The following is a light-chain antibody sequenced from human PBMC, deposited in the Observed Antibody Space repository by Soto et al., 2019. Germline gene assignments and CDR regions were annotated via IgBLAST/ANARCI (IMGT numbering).Light chain of an antibody. CDR2: GAS. J-gene: IGKJ5*01. V-gene: IGKV3-15*01. CDR3: QQYNNWPGGT. CDR1: QSVSSN. Sequence: EIVMTQSPATLSVSPGERATLSCRASQSVSSNLARYQQKPGQAPRLLIYGASTRATGIPARFSGSGSGTEFTLTISSLQSEDFAVYYCQQYNNWPGGTFGQGTRLEIK.